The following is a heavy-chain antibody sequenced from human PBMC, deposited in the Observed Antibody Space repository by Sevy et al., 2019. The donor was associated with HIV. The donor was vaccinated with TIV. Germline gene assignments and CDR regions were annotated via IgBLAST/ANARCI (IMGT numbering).Heavy chain of an antibody. V-gene: IGHV3-23*01. J-gene: IGHJ4*02. D-gene: IGHD3-3*01. CDR3: AGRRVGDFWSGSVRGPWAGGPLFDY. CDR2: ISHTSESS. CDR1: GFTLSSYV. Sequence: GGSLRLSCAASGFTLSSYVMSWVRHSPGKGLEWVSTISHTSESSNYADSVKGRFTISRDNSKNTLYLQMNSLRVEDTAGYYCAGRRVGDFWSGSVRGPWAGGPLFDYWGQGTLVTVSS.